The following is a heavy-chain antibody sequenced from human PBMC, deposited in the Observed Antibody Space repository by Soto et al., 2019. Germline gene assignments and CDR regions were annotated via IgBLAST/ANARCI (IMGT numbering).Heavy chain of an antibody. Sequence: PGESLNISCNCSGYSFTIYLIGWVRQMPGKGLEWMGIIYPCDSDTRYSPSFQGQVTISADKSISAAYLQWSSLKASDTAMYYCARQVPAATIDYWGQGTLVTVSS. V-gene: IGHV5-51*01. CDR3: ARQVPAATIDY. CDR1: GYSFTIYL. D-gene: IGHD2-2*01. J-gene: IGHJ4*02. CDR2: IYPCDSDT.